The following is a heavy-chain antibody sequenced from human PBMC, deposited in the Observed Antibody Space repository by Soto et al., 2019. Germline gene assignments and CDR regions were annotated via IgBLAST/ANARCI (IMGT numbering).Heavy chain of an antibody. CDR3: ARDTPYYYDSSGYFDY. CDR1: GYTFTSYG. CDR2: ISAYNGNT. D-gene: IGHD3-22*01. Sequence: SVKVSCKASGYTFTSYGISWVRQAPGQGLEWMGWISAYNGNTNYAQKLQGRVTMTTDTSTSTAYMELRSLRSDDTAVYYCARDTPYYYDSSGYFDYWGQGTLVTVSS. J-gene: IGHJ4*02. V-gene: IGHV1-18*04.